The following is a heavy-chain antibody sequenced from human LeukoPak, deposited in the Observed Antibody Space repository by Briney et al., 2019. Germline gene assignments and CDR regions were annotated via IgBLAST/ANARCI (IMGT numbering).Heavy chain of an antibody. D-gene: IGHD6-19*01. CDR1: GFTFSRYS. V-gene: IGHV3-48*01. J-gene: IGHJ4*02. Sequence: PGGSLRLSCAASGFTFSRYSMNWVRQAPGKGLEWVSYISRSSSTIYYADSVKGRFTISRDNAKNSLYLQMNSLRAEDTAVYNCVRDSGWYTGFDYWGQGTLVTASS. CDR2: ISRSSSTI. CDR3: VRDSGWYTGFDY.